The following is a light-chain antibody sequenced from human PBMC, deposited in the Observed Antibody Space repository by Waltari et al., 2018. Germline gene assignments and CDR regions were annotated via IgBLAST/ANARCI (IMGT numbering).Light chain of an antibody. Sequence: QSVLTQPPSASGTPGQRVTISCSGSTSNIGNNTVNWYQQLPGTAPKLLIYTNKQRPSGVPDRFSGSKSGTSASLAISGLQSEDEADYYCAVWDDSLSGPGFGGGTKVTVL. CDR2: TNK. CDR1: TSNIGNNT. J-gene: IGLJ3*02. V-gene: IGLV1-44*01. CDR3: AVWDDSLSGPG.